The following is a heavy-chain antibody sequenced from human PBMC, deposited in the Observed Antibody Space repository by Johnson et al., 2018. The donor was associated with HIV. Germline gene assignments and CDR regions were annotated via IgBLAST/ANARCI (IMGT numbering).Heavy chain of an antibody. D-gene: IGHD6-13*01. Sequence: VQLVESGGGVVQPGRSLRLSCAASGFTFSSYGMHWVRQAPGKGLEWVSYISSSGSTIYYADSVKGRFTISRDNAKNSLYLQMNSLRAEDTAVYYCARFRVQAAAGRGDAFDIWGQGTMVTVSS. J-gene: IGHJ3*02. CDR1: GFTFSSYG. CDR3: ARFRVQAAAGRGDAFDI. CDR2: ISSSGSTI. V-gene: IGHV3-48*04.